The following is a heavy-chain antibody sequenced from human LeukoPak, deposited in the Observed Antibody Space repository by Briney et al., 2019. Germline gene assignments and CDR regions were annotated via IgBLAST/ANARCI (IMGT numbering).Heavy chain of an antibody. J-gene: IGHJ4*02. D-gene: IGHD2-15*01. CDR1: GYSFTSCW. V-gene: IGHV5-51*01. CDR3: ARAPLCSGGSCYSEYYFDY. CDR2: IYPGDSDT. Sequence: GESLKISCKGSGYSFTSCWIGWVRQMPGKGLEWMGIIYPGDSDTRYSPSFQGQVTISADKSISTAYLQWSSLKASDTAMYYCARAPLCSGGSCYSEYYFDYWGQGTLVTVSS.